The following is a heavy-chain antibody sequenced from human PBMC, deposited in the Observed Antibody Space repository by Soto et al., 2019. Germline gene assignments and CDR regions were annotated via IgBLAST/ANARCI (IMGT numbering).Heavy chain of an antibody. D-gene: IGHD3-16*01. Sequence: EVQLVESGGGLVKPGGSLRLSCVASGLSFSAYSMNWVRQAPGGGLEWVSSISTGDGSYKYYADSVRGRFTVSRDNAKTSVFLQMNSLRADDTAVYYCAGPAGGSSYLDYWGQGSLVTVSS. V-gene: IGHV3-21*01. CDR1: GLSFSAYS. J-gene: IGHJ4*02. CDR2: ISTGDGSYK. CDR3: AGPAGGSSYLDY.